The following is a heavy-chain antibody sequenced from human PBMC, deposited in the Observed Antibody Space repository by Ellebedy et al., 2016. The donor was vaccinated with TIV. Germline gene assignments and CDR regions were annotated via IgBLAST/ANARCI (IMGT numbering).Heavy chain of an antibody. J-gene: IGHJ6*02. CDR1: ESTVNSNY. CDR2: IYSGGST. D-gene: IGHD6-13*01. V-gene: IGHV3-53*01. Sequence: GESLKISCAASESTVNSNYMSWVRQAPGKGLEWVAVIYSGGSTNYADSVKGRFTISRDKSKNTVYLQMNSLRAEDTAVYYCATYYSSSWYYYYGLDVWGQGTTVSVSS. CDR3: ATYYSSSWYYYYGLDV.